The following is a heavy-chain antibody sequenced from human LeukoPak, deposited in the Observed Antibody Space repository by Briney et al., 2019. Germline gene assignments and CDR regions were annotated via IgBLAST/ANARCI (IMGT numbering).Heavy chain of an antibody. CDR1: GGSISSSSYY. D-gene: IGHD4/OR15-4a*01. CDR3: ASAPLTSFDY. Sequence: SETLSLTCTVSGGSISSSSYYWGWIRQPPGKGLEWIGSIYYSGSTYYNPSLKSRVTISVDTSKNQFSLKLSSVTAADTAVYYCASAPLTSFDYWSQGTLVTVSS. J-gene: IGHJ4*02. CDR2: IYYSGST. V-gene: IGHV4-39*01.